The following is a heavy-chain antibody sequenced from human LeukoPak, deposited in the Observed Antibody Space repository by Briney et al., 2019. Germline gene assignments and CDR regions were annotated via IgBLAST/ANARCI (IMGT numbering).Heavy chain of an antibody. CDR2: IIPIFGTA. CDR1: GGTFSSYA. V-gene: IGHV1-69*05. CDR3: ARAGRYSYAFDY. J-gene: IGHJ4*02. Sequence: SVKVSCKASGGTFSSYAISWVRQAPGQGLEWMGRIIPIFGTANYAQKFQGRVTITMDESTSTAYMELSSLRSEDTAVYYCARAGRYSYAFDYWGQGTLVTVSS. D-gene: IGHD5-18*01.